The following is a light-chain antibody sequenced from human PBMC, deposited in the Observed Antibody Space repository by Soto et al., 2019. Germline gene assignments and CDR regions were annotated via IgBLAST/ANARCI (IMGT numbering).Light chain of an antibody. V-gene: IGKV1-39*01. J-gene: IGKJ4*01. CDR3: QQSYITPLT. CDR2: DAS. CDR1: QSVSSW. Sequence: DIQMTQSPSSLSASVGDRVTITCRTSQSVSSWLAWYQQKPGNAPKLLIYDASNLQSGVPSRFRGSGSGADFTLTISSLHPEDFATYYCQQSYITPLTFGGGTKVDIK.